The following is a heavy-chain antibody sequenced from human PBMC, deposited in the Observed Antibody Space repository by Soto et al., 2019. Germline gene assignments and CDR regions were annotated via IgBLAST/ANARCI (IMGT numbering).Heavy chain of an antibody. D-gene: IGHD2-15*01. CDR2: IWYDGSNK. Sequence: GGSLRLSCAASGFTFSSYGMHWVRQAPGKGLEWVAVIWYDGSNKYYADSVKGRFTISRDNSKNTLYLQMNSLRAEDTAVYFCARDRWELLLGLDVWGQGTTVTVSS. J-gene: IGHJ6*02. V-gene: IGHV3-33*01. CDR3: ARDRWELLLGLDV. CDR1: GFTFSSYG.